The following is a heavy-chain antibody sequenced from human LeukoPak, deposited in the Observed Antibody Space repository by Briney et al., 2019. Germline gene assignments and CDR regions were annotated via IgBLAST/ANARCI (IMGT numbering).Heavy chain of an antibody. Sequence: SVKVSCKASGGTFSSYAISWVRQAPGQGLEWMGGIIPIFGTANYAQKFQGRVTITTDESTSTAYMELSSLRSEDTAVYYCARGTPNYDILTGYYYYYYYMDVWGKGTTVTVSS. J-gene: IGHJ6*03. V-gene: IGHV1-69*05. CDR3: ARGTPNYDILTGYYYYYYYMDV. CDR2: IIPIFGTA. CDR1: GGTFSSYA. D-gene: IGHD3-9*01.